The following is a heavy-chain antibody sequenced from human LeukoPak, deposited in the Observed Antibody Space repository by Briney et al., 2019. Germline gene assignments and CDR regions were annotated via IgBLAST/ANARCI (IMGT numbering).Heavy chain of an antibody. V-gene: IGHV1-2*02. D-gene: IGHD3-3*01. J-gene: IGHJ4*02. CDR3: ARPAFCDFWRPPDY. Sequence: GASVNVSCKASGYTFTGYYVHWVRQAPGQGLEWMGWINPDSGATYNAQKFQGRVTMTRDTSISTAYMALSRPRSDDTAVYYHARPAFCDFWRPPDYWGQGTLVTVSS. CDR1: GYTFTGYY. CDR2: INPDSGAT.